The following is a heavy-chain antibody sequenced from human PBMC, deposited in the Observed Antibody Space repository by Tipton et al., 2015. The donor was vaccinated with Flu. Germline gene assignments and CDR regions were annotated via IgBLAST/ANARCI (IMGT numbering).Heavy chain of an antibody. V-gene: IGHV4-4*07. CDR1: GGSVSPYY. J-gene: IGHJ4*02. CDR2: IYTSGST. D-gene: IGHD6-13*01. CDR3: ARGRGAAAGNFDY. Sequence: TLSLTCTVSGGSVSPYYWNWIRQPAGKGLEWIGRIYTSGSTNYNPSLKSRVTMSVDTSKNQFSLKLSSVTAADTAVYYCARGRGAAAGNFDYWGQGTLVTVSS.